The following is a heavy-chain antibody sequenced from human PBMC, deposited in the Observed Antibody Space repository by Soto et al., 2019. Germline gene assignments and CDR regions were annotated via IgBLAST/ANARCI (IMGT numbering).Heavy chain of an antibody. CDR1: GYTFTSYG. V-gene: IGHV1-18*01. Sequence: GASVKVSCKASGYTFTSYGISWVRQAPGQGLEWMGWISAYNGNTNYAQKLQGRVTMTTDTSTSTAYMELRSLRSDDTAVYYCARDPLLYDILTGYTNWFDPWGQGTLVTVSS. J-gene: IGHJ5*02. D-gene: IGHD3-9*01. CDR2: ISAYNGNT. CDR3: ARDPLLYDILTGYTNWFDP.